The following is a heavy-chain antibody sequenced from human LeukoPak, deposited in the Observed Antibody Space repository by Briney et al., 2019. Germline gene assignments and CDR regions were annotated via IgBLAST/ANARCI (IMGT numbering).Heavy chain of an antibody. D-gene: IGHD3-22*01. CDR1: GYTFTSYD. J-gene: IGHJ3*02. CDR2: MNPNSGNT. V-gene: IGHV1-8*01. Sequence: ASVKVSCKASGYTFTSYDINWVRQATGQGLEWMGWMNPNSGNTGYAQKFQGRVTMTRNTSISTAYMELSNLRSEDTAVYYCASAYDSSGYQPNAFNIWGQGTMVTVSS. CDR3: ASAYDSSGYQPNAFNI.